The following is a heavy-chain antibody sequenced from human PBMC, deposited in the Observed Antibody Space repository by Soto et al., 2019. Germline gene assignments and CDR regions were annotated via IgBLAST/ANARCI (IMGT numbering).Heavy chain of an antibody. CDR3: ARDASYYSLWSGYYPSRNGMDV. V-gene: IGHV3-33*01. CDR2: IWYDGSKK. CDR1: GFTFSSFG. D-gene: IGHD3-3*01. Sequence: QVQGVESGGGVVQPGRSLRLSCAASGFTFSSFGMHWVRQAPGKGLEWVSLIWYDGSKKSYGDSVKGRFTISRDTSRNTVYLQMNSLRADDTAVYYCARDASYYSLWSGYYPSRNGMDVWGQGTTVTVSS. J-gene: IGHJ6*02.